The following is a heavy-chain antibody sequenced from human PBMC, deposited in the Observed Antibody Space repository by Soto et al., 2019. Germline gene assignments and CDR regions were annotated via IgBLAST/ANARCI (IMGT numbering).Heavy chain of an antibody. V-gene: IGHV1-18*01. CDR3: ERDGDYGDYNWFDP. Sequence: ASVKVSCKASGYTFTSYGISWVRQDPGQGLEWMGWISAYNGNTNYAQKLQGRVTMTTDTSTSTAYMELRILRSDDTAVYYCERDGDYGDYNWFDPWGQGTLVTVSS. CDR2: ISAYNGNT. J-gene: IGHJ5*02. CDR1: GYTFTSYG. D-gene: IGHD4-17*01.